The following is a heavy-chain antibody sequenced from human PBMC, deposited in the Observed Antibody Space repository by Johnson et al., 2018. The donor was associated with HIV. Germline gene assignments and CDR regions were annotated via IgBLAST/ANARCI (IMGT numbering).Heavy chain of an antibody. CDR3: AKGASGSQRRGAFHI. V-gene: IGHV3-66*01. CDR1: GFTVCSNY. D-gene: IGHD1-26*01. J-gene: IGHJ3*02. Sequence: VQLVESGGGLVQPGGSLRLSCTASGFTVCSNYMSWVRQAPGKGLEWVSVLYSGGSTYYTESVKVRFTISRDNSKNTLYLQMNSLRAEDTAVYYCAKGASGSQRRGAFHIWGQGTMVTVSS. CDR2: LYSGGST.